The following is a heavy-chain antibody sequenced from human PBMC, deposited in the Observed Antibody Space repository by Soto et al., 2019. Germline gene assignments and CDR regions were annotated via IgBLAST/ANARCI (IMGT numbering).Heavy chain of an antibody. CDR2: ISSSSSYI. V-gene: IGHV3-21*01. CDR3: ARDLNIGVAGTSGDTYYYYYYGMDV. J-gene: IGHJ6*02. Sequence: GGSLRLSCAASGFTFSSYSMNWVRQAPGKGLEWASSISSSSSYIYYADSVKGRFTISRDNAKNSLYLQMNSLRAEDTAVYYCARDLNIGVAGTSGDTYYYYYYGMDVWGQGTTVTVSS. D-gene: IGHD6-19*01. CDR1: GFTFSSYS.